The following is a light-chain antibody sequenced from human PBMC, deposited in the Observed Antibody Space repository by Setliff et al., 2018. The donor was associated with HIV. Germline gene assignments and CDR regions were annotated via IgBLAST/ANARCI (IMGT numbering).Light chain of an antibody. J-gene: IGLJ3*02. V-gene: IGLV2-14*03. CDR3: SSYTSSSTPNWV. CDR1: SIDFGGYDY. Sequence: QSALTQPASVSGSPGQSITISCTGTSIDFGGYDYVSWYQQHPGKAPKLMIYDVSNRPSGVSNRFSGSKSGNTASLTISGLQAEDEADYYCSSYTSSSTPNWVFGGGTK. CDR2: DVS.